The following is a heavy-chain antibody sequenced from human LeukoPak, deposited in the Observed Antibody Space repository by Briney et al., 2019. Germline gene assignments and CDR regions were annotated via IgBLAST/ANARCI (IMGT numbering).Heavy chain of an antibody. CDR2: INYSETT. V-gene: IGHV4-39*01. CDR3: GRLFDS. CDR1: GGAIISDNFY. Sequence: SETLSLTCTVSGGAIISDNFYWGWVRQPPGKGLEWVGSINYSETTYYNPSLRSRLSISVDTSRTQFFLRLNSVTAADTAVYYCGRLFDSWGQGILVTVSS. J-gene: IGHJ4*02.